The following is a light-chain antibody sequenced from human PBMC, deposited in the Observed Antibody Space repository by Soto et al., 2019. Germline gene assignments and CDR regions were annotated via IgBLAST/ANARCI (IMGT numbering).Light chain of an antibody. V-gene: IGLV1-40*01. CDR3: QSYDDSLDYV. CDR1: SSNIGAGYD. Sequence: QSVLTQPPSVSGAPGQSVSISCTGSSSNIGAGYDVHWYQQLPGTAPKLLIYVTTNRPSGVPDRFSGSKSGTSASLAITGLQAEDEADYYCQSYDDSLDYVFGTGTKVTVL. J-gene: IGLJ1*01. CDR2: VTT.